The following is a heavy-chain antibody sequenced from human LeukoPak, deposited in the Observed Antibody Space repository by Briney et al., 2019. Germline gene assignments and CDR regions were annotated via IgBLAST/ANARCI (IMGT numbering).Heavy chain of an antibody. Sequence: RASVKVSCKASGYIYSSHGLSWVRQAPGQGLEWMGWINPNSGGTNYAQKFQGRVTMTRDTSISTAYMELSRLRSDDTAVYYCARLNGDGSYFDYWGQGTLVTVSS. CDR3: ARLNGDGSYFDY. J-gene: IGHJ4*02. V-gene: IGHV1-2*02. CDR1: GYIYSSHG. CDR2: INPNSGGT. D-gene: IGHD1-26*01.